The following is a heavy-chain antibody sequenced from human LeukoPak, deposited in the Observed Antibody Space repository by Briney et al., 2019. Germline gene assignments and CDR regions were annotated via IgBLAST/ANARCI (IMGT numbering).Heavy chain of an antibody. CDR1: GDTFSSYA. J-gene: IGHJ4*02. D-gene: IGHD6-13*01. CDR2: IIPIFGTA. CDR3: ARGNHIAAAGTS. Sequence: SVKVSCKASGDTFSSYAISWVRQAPGQGLEWMGGIIPIFGTANYAQKFQGRVTITADESTSTAYMELSSLRSEDTAVYYCARGNHIAAAGTSWGQGTLVTVSS. V-gene: IGHV1-69*13.